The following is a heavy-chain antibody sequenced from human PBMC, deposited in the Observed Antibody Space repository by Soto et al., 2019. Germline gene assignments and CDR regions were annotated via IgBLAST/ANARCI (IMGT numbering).Heavy chain of an antibody. CDR3: AILQWDYYDSSGYLDAFDI. CDR1: GYTFTSYY. D-gene: IGHD3-22*01. V-gene: IGHV1-46*03. Sequence: GASVKVSCKASGYTFTSYYMHWVRQAPGQRLERIGIINPSFGSTNYAQKFQGRVTITADESTSTAYMELSSLRSEDTAVYYCAILQWDYYDSSGYLDAFDIWGQGTMVTVSS. J-gene: IGHJ3*02. CDR2: INPSFGST.